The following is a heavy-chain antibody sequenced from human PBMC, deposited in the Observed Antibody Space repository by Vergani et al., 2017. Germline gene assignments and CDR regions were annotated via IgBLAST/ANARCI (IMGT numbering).Heavy chain of an antibody. D-gene: IGHD2-15*01. CDR2: IIPILGIA. CDR1: GGTFSSYT. CDR3: ARDHGYCSGGSCYGDY. J-gene: IGHJ4*02. Sequence: QVQLVQSGAEVKKPGSSVKVSCKASGGTFSSYTISWVRQAPGQGLEWMGRIIPILGIANYAQKFQGRVTMTTDTSTSTAYMELRSLRSDDTAVYYCARDHGYCSGGSCYGDYWGQGTLVTVSS. V-gene: IGHV1-69*08.